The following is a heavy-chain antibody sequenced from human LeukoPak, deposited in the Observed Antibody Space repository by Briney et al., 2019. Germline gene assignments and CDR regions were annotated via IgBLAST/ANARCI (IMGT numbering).Heavy chain of an antibody. V-gene: IGHV3-23*01. CDR2: ISGSGGST. CDR1: GFTFSSYA. Sequence: PGXXXXLSCAASGFTFSSYAMSWVRQAPGKGLEWVSAISGSGGSTYYADSVKGRFTISRDNSKNTLYLQMNSLRAEDTAVYYCANIGSGYYLRAFDIWGQGTMVTVSS. CDR3: ANIGSGYYLRAFDI. D-gene: IGHD3-22*01. J-gene: IGHJ3*02.